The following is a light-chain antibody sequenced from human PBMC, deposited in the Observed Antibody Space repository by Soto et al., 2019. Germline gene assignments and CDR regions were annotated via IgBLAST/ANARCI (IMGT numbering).Light chain of an antibody. CDR1: QHIRND. J-gene: IGKJ1*01. CDR2: SSS. Sequence: AIRMTQSPSSLSASVGDRVTITCRASQHIRNDLGWYQQKPGRAPKLLIYSSSTLQSGVPSRFNGSGSGTYFTLSISSLQPEDFATYYCLQDYAFPWTFGQGTNVEVK. V-gene: IGKV1-6*01. CDR3: LQDYAFPWT.